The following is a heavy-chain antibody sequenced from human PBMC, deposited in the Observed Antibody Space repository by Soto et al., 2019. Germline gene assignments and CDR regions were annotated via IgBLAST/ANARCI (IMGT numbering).Heavy chain of an antibody. CDR1: GFTFSSYW. CDR2: INSDGSST. Sequence: EVQLVESRGGLVQPGGSLRLSCAASGFTFSSYWMHWVRQAPGKGLVWVSRINSDGSSTSYADSVKGRFTISRDNAKNTLYLQMNSLRAEDTAVYYCARERGKAAAVHFDYWGQGTLVTVSS. J-gene: IGHJ4*02. CDR3: ARERGKAAAVHFDY. V-gene: IGHV3-74*01. D-gene: IGHD6-13*01.